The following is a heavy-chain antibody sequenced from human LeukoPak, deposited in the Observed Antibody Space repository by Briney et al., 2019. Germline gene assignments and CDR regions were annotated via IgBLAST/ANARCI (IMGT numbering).Heavy chain of an antibody. D-gene: IGHD3-3*01. CDR1: GGSISSSSYY. CDR2: IYYSGST. CDR3: AREGLRFDRYYGMDV. Sequence: SETLSLTCTVSGGSISSSSYYWGWIRQPPGKGLEWIGSIYYSGSTYYNPPLKSRVTISVDTSKNQFSLKLSSVTAADTAVYYCAREGLRFDRYYGMDVWGQGTTVTVSS. V-gene: IGHV4-39*02. J-gene: IGHJ6*02.